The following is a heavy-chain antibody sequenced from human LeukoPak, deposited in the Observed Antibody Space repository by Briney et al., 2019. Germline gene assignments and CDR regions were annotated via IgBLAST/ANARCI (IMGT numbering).Heavy chain of an antibody. CDR3: AKGVSFVDY. D-gene: IGHD3-16*02. CDR2: ISDSGGST. J-gene: IGHJ4*02. CDR1: GFTFSNYA. V-gene: IGHV3-23*01. Sequence: GGSLRLSCAASGFTFSNYAMTWVRQAPGRGLEWVSGISDSGGSTYYADSVKGRFTISRDNSKNTLYLQMNSLRAEDTAVYYCAKGVSFVDYWGQGTLVTVSS.